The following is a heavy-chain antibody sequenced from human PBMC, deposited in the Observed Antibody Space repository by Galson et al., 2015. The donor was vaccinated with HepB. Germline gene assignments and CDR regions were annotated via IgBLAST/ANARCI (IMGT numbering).Heavy chain of an antibody. CDR1: GFTLDTYD. CDR3: ARVGGAYYYDISGALQDF. J-gene: IGHJ4*02. D-gene: IGHD3-22*01. CDR2: ISGNDGRT. V-gene: IGHV3-23*01. Sequence: SLRLSCAASGFTLDTYDMTWVRQAPGKGLDWVSSISGNDGRTYYADSVKGRFTISRDVSKNTLSLQMHSLRADDTAVYYCARVGGAYYYDISGALQDFWGQGTLVSVSA.